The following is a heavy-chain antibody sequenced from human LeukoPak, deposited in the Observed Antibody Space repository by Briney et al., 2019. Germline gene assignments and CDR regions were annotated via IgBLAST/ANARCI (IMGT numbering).Heavy chain of an antibody. D-gene: IGHD3-3*01. J-gene: IGHJ4*02. CDR1: GYIFTGYY. Sequence: ASVKVSCKASGYIFTGYYMHWVRQAPGQGLEWMGWINPNSGGTNYAQKSQGRVTMTRDTSISTAYMELSRLRSDDTAVYYCERGAYDFRSGYSGDYWDQGTLVNVSS. CDR2: INPNSGGT. V-gene: IGHV1-2*02. CDR3: ERGAYDFRSGYSGDY.